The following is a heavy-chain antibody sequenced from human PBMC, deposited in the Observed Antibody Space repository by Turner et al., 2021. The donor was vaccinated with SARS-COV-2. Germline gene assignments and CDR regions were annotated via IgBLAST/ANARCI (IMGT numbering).Heavy chain of an antibody. CDR3: ARLDDSGHWGAFDI. J-gene: IGHJ3*02. D-gene: IGHD3-22*01. Sequence: QVQLVESGGGVVQPGRSRRLSCAASGITFSSHGMHWVRQAPGKGLEWVAVIWNDGSQKYYADSVKGRFTISRDNSKNMVYLQMNSLRAEDTAVYYCARLDDSGHWGAFDIWGQGTMVTVSS. V-gene: IGHV3-33*01. CDR2: IWNDGSQK. CDR1: GITFSSHG.